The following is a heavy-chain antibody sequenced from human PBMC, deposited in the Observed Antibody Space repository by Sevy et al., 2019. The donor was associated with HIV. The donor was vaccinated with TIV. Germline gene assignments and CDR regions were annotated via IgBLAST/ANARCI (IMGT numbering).Heavy chain of an antibody. D-gene: IGHD4-17*01. CDR3: ARGRDYGNFDY. V-gene: IGHV3-33*01. Sequence: GGSLRLSCAASAFTFSIYAMHWVRQAPDKGLEWVALIWYDGSNKYYADSVKGRFTISRDNSKSTLYLQMNSLRAEDTAVYYCARGRDYGNFDYWGQGTLVTVSS. CDR1: AFTFSIYA. J-gene: IGHJ4*02. CDR2: IWYDGSNK.